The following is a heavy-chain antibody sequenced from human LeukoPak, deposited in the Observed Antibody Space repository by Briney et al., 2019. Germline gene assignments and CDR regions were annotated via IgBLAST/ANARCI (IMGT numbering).Heavy chain of an antibody. J-gene: IGHJ4*02. CDR3: ARVEAGITMIVG. CDR2: IYYSGST. Sequence: SETLSLTCTVSGGSISSYYWSWIRQPPGKGLEWIGYIYYSGSTNYNPSLKSRVTISVDTSKNQFSLKLSSVTAADTAVYYCARVEAGITMIVGWGQGTLVTVSS. CDR1: GGSISSYY. D-gene: IGHD3-22*01. V-gene: IGHV4-59*01.